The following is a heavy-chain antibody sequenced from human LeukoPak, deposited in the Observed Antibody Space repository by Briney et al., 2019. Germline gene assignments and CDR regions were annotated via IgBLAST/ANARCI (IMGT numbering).Heavy chain of an antibody. CDR1: GLIFSNAW. D-gene: IGHD1-26*01. J-gene: IGHJ3*02. CDR2: IKSRVDGGTT. CDR3: TRVRATTAGAFDI. Sequence: GGSLRLSCVGSGLIFSNAWMSWVRQAPGKGLEWVGRIKSRVDGGTTDYAAPVKDRSTISRDDAKSTLYLQMNTLKAEDTAVYYCTRVRATTAGAFDIWGQGTMVTVSS. V-gene: IGHV3-15*01.